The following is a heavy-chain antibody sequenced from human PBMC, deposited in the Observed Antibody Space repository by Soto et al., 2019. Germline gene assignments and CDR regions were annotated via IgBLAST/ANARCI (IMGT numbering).Heavy chain of an antibody. CDR3: AKGGSYYYDSSGYYPDAFDI. V-gene: IGHV3-23*01. J-gene: IGHJ3*02. CDR2: ISGSGGST. CDR1: GFTFSSYA. Sequence: TGGSLRLSCAASGFTFSSYAMSWVRQAPGKGLEWVSAISGSGGSTYYADSVKGRFTISRDNSKNTLYLQMNSLRAEDTAVYYCAKGGSYYYDSSGYYPDAFDIWGQGTMVTVS. D-gene: IGHD3-22*01.